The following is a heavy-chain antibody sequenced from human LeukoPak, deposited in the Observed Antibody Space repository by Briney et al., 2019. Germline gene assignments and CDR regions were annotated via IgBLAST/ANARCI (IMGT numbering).Heavy chain of an antibody. CDR2: FSFNGVTT. Sequence: PGGSLRLSCAASGFSFSSSWMHWVRQVPGKGLEWVSTFSFNGVTTYYADSAKGRFTISRDNSKNTVYLQMNNLRAEDTAVYYCAKGGYSSGRYFYYYMDVWGEGTTVTVSS. D-gene: IGHD5-18*01. J-gene: IGHJ6*03. CDR1: GFSFSSSW. V-gene: IGHV3-23*01. CDR3: AKGGYSSGRYFYYYMDV.